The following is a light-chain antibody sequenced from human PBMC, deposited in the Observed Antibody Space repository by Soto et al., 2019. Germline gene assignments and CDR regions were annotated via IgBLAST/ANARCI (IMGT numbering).Light chain of an antibody. Sequence: DIQMTQSPSSLSASVGDRVTITCRASQGMSGYLNWYQQKPGKAPKLLIYATSTLQSRVPSRFSGSGSGIDFTLTISSPQPEDFATYLCQQKYMTPYTFGQGTKVEIK. V-gene: IGKV1-39*01. J-gene: IGKJ2*01. CDR1: QGMSGY. CDR2: ATS. CDR3: QQKYMTPYT.